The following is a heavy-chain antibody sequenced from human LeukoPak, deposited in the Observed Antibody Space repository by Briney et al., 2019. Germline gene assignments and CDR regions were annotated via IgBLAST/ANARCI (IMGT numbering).Heavy chain of an antibody. CDR1: GFTFSSYG. J-gene: IGHJ4*01. Sequence: GGSVRLSCAASGFTFSSYGMHWVRQAPGKGLEWVAVIWYDGSNKYYADSVKGRFTISRDNSKNTLYLQMNSLRAEDTAVYYCARALEANYFDYWGYRNLVTVSS. V-gene: IGHV3-33*01. CDR2: IWYDGSNK. D-gene: IGHD5-12*01. CDR3: ARALEANYFDY.